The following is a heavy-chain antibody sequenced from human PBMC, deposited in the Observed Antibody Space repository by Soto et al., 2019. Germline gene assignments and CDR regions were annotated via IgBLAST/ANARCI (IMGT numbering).Heavy chain of an antibody. CDR3: VRQRGNYFDF. J-gene: IGHJ4*02. D-gene: IGHD3-10*01. CDR1: GDSINSRY. V-gene: IGHV4-59*11. CDR2: IDYVGST. Sequence: LSLTCSVSGDSINSRYWSWIRQPPGKGLEWIGYIDYVGSTNYAPSLQSRVTMSVDTSKNQVSLKLRYVTAADTAVYYCVRQRGNYFDFWGQGTLVTVSS.